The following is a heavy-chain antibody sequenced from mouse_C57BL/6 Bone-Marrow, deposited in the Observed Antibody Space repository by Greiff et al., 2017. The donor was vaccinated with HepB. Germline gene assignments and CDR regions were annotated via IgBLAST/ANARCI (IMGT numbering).Heavy chain of an antibody. CDR3: AREGRKTAQAGGYYAMDD. CDR1: GYAFTNYL. J-gene: IGHJ4*01. Sequence: QVHVKQSGAELVRPGTSVKVSCKASGYAFTNYLIEWVKQRPGQGLEWIGVINPGSGGTNYNEKFKGKATLTADKSSSTAYMQLSSLTSEDSAVYFCAREGRKTAQAGGYYAMDDWGQGTSVTVSS. V-gene: IGHV1-54*01. CDR2: INPGSGGT. D-gene: IGHD3-2*02.